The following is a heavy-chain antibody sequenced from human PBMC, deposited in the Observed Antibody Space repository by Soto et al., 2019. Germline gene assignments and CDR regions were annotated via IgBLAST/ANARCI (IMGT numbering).Heavy chain of an antibody. J-gene: IGHJ2*01. D-gene: IGHD5-12*01. Sequence: QVQLVQSGAEVKKPGSSVKVSCKASGGTFSNYPISWVRQAPGQGLEWMGGIIPIFGTVNYAQKFQGRVTITADEPTSTACMEPSSLRAEDTAVYYCARGNHRWLQLWYFDLWGRGTLVTVSS. CDR3: ARGNHRWLQLWYFDL. CDR2: IIPIFGTV. V-gene: IGHV1-69*12. CDR1: GGTFSNYP.